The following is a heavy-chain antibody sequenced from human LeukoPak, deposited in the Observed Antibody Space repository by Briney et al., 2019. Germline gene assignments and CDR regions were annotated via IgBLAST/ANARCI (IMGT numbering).Heavy chain of an antibody. CDR3: AKMGDHFYDSATYDPNWFDH. D-gene: IGHD3-22*01. J-gene: IGHJ5*02. CDR2: FYHSGRT. V-gene: IGHV4-59*01. CDR1: GDSIRPIY. Sequence: PSETLSLTCTVSGDSIRPIYWSWIRQAPQKGLEWIGYFYHSGRTKVCPSLKSRATISVDMSQNEISLKLTSVTAADTALYYCAKMGDHFYDSATYDPNWFDHWGQGILVTVSS.